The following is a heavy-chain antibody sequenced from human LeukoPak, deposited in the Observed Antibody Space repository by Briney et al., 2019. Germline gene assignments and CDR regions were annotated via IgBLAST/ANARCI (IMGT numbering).Heavy chain of an antibody. CDR3: ARYDYDSSGYMDV. J-gene: IGHJ6*02. V-gene: IGHV4-4*07. D-gene: IGHD3-22*01. Sequence: SETLSLTCTVSGCSISSYYWSWIRQPAGKGLEWIGRIYTSGSTNYNPSLKSRVTMSVDTSKNPFSLKLSAVGGADTAVYYCARYDYDSSGYMDVWGQGTTVTVSS. CDR2: IYTSGST. CDR1: GCSISSYY.